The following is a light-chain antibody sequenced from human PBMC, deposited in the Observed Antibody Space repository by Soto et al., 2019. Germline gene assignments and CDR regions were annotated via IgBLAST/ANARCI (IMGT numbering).Light chain of an antibody. CDR2: GAS. CDR3: QQYNNWPPYT. Sequence: EIVMTQSPATLSVSPGERATLSCRASQSVSRNFAWYQQKPGQAPRLLIYGASTRATGIPARFSGSGSGTEFTLTISSLQSEDLAVYYCQQYNNWPPYTFGQGTKLEIK. V-gene: IGKV3-15*01. CDR1: QSVSRN. J-gene: IGKJ2*01.